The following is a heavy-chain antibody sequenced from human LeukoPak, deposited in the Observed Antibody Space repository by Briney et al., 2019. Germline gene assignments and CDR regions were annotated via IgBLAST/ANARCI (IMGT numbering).Heavy chain of an antibody. CDR1: GGSVSDYY. D-gene: IGHD7-27*01. J-gene: IGHJ4*02. CDR3: ASRKLGNDY. Sequence: SETLPLTCTISGGSVSDYYWSWIRQSPGKGLEWIGYIYRTGSTGYSPSLKSRVTISADTSQNQFSLKLSSVTAADTAVYYCASRKLGNDYWGQGTLVTVSS. CDR2: IYRTGST. V-gene: IGHV4-59*02.